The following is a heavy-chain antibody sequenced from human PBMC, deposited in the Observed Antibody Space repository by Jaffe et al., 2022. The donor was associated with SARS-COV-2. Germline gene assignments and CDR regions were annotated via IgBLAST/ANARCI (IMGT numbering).Heavy chain of an antibody. V-gene: IGHV4-39*01. CDR2: IYYSGST. CDR1: GGSISSSSYY. D-gene: IGHD3-22*01. J-gene: IGHJ4*02. CDR3: ATRRTVYYYDSSGYFHY. Sequence: QLQLQESGPGLVKPSETLSLTCTVSGGSISSSSYYWGWIRQPPGKGLEWIGSIYYSGSTYYNPSLKSRVTISVDTSKNQFSLKLSSVTAADTAVYYCATRRTVYYYDSSGYFHYWGQGTLVTVSS.